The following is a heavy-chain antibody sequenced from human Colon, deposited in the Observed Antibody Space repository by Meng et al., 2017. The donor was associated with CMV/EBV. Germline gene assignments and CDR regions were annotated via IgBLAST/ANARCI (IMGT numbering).Heavy chain of an antibody. CDR3: TRDTPHNAFDP. CDR2: IDRDGSDI. CDR1: GFNFNNNW. V-gene: IGHV3-74*01. J-gene: IGHJ5*02. D-gene: IGHD2-15*01. Sequence: SCAASGFNFNNNWMHWVRQAPGGGLVWLSRIDRDGSDIIYADSVKGRFTVSRDNDRNIIYLQMNNLRDEDTAVYYCTRDTPHNAFDPWGQGALVTVSS.